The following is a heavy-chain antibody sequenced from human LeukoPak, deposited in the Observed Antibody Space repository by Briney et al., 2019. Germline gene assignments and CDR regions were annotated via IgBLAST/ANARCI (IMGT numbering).Heavy chain of an antibody. CDR2: IRYDGNIK. V-gene: IGHV3-30*02. CDR1: GFSFSSYG. Sequence: GGSLRLSCAASGFSFSSYGMHWVRQAPGKGLEWVAFIRYDGNIKHYADSVKGRFTISRDSSKNTLHLQMNSLRPEGTAVYYCAKGGSSSWDYFDYWGQGTLVTVSS. CDR3: AKGGSSSWDYFDY. D-gene: IGHD6-13*01. J-gene: IGHJ4*02.